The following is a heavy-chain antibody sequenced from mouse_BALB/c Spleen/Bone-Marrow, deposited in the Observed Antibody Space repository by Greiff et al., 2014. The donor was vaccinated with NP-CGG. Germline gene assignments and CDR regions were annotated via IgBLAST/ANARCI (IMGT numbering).Heavy chain of an antibody. J-gene: IGHJ2*01. Sequence: EVQGVESGGGLVQPGGSRKLSCAASGFTFSSFGMHWVRQAPEKGLEWVAYISSGSSTNYYADTVKGRFTISRDNPKNTLFLQMSSLRSEDTAMYYCAIEGYYDYWGQGTTLTVSS. CDR3: AIEGYYDY. CDR1: GFTFSSFG. CDR2: ISSGSSTN. D-gene: IGHD2-3*01. V-gene: IGHV5-17*02.